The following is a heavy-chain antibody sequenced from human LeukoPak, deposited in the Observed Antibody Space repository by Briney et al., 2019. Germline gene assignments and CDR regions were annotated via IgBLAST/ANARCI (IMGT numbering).Heavy chain of an antibody. J-gene: IGHJ4*02. CDR3: AKDSQHYYDSSGYYDY. CDR1: GFTFSTYW. D-gene: IGHD3-22*01. V-gene: IGHV3-7*03. CDR2: IKADGSEK. Sequence: GGSLRLSCEASGFTFSTYWMTWVRQAPGKGLEWVANIKADGSEKHYVDSVKGRFTISRDNAKNSLYLQMNSLRAEDMALYYCAKDSQHYYDSSGYYDYWGQGTLVTVSS.